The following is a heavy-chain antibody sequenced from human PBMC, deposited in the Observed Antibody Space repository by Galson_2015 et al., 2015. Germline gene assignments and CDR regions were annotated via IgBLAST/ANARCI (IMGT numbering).Heavy chain of an antibody. CDR2: IYPGDSDT. D-gene: IGHD6-19*01. J-gene: IGHJ4*02. CDR1: GYSFTSYW. CDR3: ARQGAYNSGWFGVDY. V-gene: IGHV5-51*01. Sequence: QSGAEVKKPGESLKISCKGSGYSFTSYWIGWVRQMPGKGLEWMGIIYPGDSDTRYSPSFQGQVTISADKSISTAYLQWRSLKASDTAMYYCARQGAYNSGWFGVDYWGQGTLLTVSS.